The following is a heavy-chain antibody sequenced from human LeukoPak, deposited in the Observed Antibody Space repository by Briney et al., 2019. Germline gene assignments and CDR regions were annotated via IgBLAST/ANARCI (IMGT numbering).Heavy chain of an antibody. V-gene: IGHV2-5*01. CDR1: GFSLTTSGVG. J-gene: IGHJ4*02. Sequence: SGPTLVKPTQTLTLTCSFSGFSLTTSGVGVGWIRQSPGKALEWLALIYWIDNKRYNAALKNRLTITKDNSKNLVVLSLANVEPVDTSTYFCAHSLIASRPFASWGQGILVTVSS. CDR3: AHSLIASRPFAS. D-gene: IGHD6-6*01. CDR2: IYWIDNK.